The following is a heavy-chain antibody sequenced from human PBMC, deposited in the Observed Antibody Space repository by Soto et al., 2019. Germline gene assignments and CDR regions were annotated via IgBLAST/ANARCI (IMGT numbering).Heavy chain of an antibody. CDR2: SSNSGTFA. V-gene: IGHV3-11*06. D-gene: IGHD1-1*01. Sequence: GGSLRLSCAASGFTFSYYYMSWVRQAPGRGLEWISYSSNSGTFARYATSVKGRFSISRDNANNSLYLEMNSLRVEDTAVYYCARSGDNFNVLDYWGQGTPVTVSS. J-gene: IGHJ4*02. CDR3: ARSGDNFNVLDY. CDR1: GFTFSYYY.